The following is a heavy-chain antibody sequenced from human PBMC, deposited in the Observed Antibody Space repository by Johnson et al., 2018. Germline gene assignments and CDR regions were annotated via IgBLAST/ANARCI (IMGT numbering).Heavy chain of an antibody. CDR3: ARVRGGTTGKLSHFYYYYYMDV. V-gene: IGHV4-39*07. CDR1: GGSISSSSYY. Sequence: QVQLQESGPGLVKPSETLSLTCTVSGGSISSSSYYWGWIRQPPGKGLEWIGRIYYSGSTYYTPSLQSRVTRAVDTSKNQFSLKLSSVTAADTAVYYGARVRGGTTGKLSHFYYYYYMDVWGKGTTVTVSS. D-gene: IGHD1-1*01. CDR2: IYYSGST. J-gene: IGHJ6*03.